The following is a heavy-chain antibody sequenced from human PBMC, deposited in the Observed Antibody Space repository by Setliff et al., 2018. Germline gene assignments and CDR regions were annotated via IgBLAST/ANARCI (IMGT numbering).Heavy chain of an antibody. V-gene: IGHV3-7*01. J-gene: IGHJ4*02. CDR2: IKQDGSEK. D-gene: IGHD3-16*01. Sequence: GGSLRLSCAASGFAFNTYWMSWVRQAPGKGLEWVANIKQDGSEKYYVDSVKGRFTISIDNAMNSLYLQMTSLRAEDTAGYYCARDGGEYWGQGTLVTVSS. CDR1: GFAFNTYW. CDR3: ARDGGEY.